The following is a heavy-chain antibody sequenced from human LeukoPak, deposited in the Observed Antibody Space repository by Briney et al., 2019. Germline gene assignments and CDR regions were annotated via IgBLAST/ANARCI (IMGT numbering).Heavy chain of an antibody. V-gene: IGHV3-48*03. J-gene: IGHJ6*04. D-gene: IGHD3-10*02. Sequence: GGSLRLSCAASGFTFGTHNINWVRQAPGKGLEWVSYISSSGSTIYYADSVKGRFTISRDNAKNSLYLQMNSLRAEDTAVYYCAELGITMIGGVWGKGTTVTISS. CDR3: AELGITMIGGV. CDR2: ISSSGSTI. CDR1: GFTFGTHN.